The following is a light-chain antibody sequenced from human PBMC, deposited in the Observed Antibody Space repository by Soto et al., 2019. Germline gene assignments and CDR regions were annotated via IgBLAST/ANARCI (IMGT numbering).Light chain of an antibody. CDR2: EVS. CDR3: SSYTHSSSLV. Sequence: QSALTQPASVSGSPGQSITISCTGTSSDVGGYKYVSWYQQYPGKAPKLMIYEVSNRPSGVSNRFSGSKSGNTASLTITGLQADDEADYYCSSYTHSSSLVFGGGTKLTVL. J-gene: IGLJ3*02. V-gene: IGLV2-14*01. CDR1: SSDVGGYKY.